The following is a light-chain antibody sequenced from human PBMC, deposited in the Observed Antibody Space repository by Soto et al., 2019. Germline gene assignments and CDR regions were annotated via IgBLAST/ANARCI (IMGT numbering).Light chain of an antibody. V-gene: IGKV1-6*01. CDR2: AAS. Sequence: AIQMTQSPSSLSASVGDRVTITCRASQGIRDDLGWYQQKPGKAPKLLIYAASNLQSGVPSRFRGSGSGTDFTLIISSLQPEDFATYYCLQDYDYPYTFGQGTKLEIK. J-gene: IGKJ2*01. CDR3: LQDYDYPYT. CDR1: QGIRDD.